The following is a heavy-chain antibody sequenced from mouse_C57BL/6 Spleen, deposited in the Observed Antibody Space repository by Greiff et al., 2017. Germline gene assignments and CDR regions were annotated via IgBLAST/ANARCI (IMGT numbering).Heavy chain of an antibody. D-gene: IGHD2-5*01. CDR1: GCTFTDYE. J-gene: IGHJ4*01. Sequence: VQLQESGAELVRPGASVTLSCKASGCTFTDYEMHWVKQTPVHGLEWIGAIDPETGGTAYNQKFKGKAILTADKSSSTAYMELRSLTSEDSAVYYCTRGEIGYDSNYEGMDYWCQGTSVTVSS. CDR2: IDPETGGT. V-gene: IGHV1-15*01. CDR3: TRGEIGYDSNYEGMDY.